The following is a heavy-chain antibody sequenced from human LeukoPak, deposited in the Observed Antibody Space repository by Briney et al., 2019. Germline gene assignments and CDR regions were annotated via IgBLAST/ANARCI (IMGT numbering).Heavy chain of an antibody. J-gene: IGHJ4*02. CDR1: GGSFIGFF. D-gene: IGHD2-21*02. CDR3: ARGLSGYCPHGHCSS. CDR2: VNHAGNT. Sequence: SETLSLTCDVSGGSFIGFFWSWIRQSPGKGLEWIGEVNHAGNTNYNPSVNGRVTISIDTSKSQFSLNLTSMTAADMGVYYCARGLSGYCPHGHCSSWGQGTLVTVSS. V-gene: IGHV4-34*01.